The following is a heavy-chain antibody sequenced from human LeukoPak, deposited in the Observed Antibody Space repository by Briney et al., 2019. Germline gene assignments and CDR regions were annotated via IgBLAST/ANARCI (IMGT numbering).Heavy chain of an antibody. CDR1: GGTFSSYA. V-gene: IGHV1-69*13. D-gene: IGHD2-2*01. CDR3: ASPLVPVASKPFDY. Sequence: SVKVSCKASGGTFSSYAISWVRQAPGQGLEWMGGIIPILGTANYAQKFQGRVTITADESTSTAYMELSSLRSEDTAVYYCASPLVPVASKPFDYWGQGTLVTVSS. J-gene: IGHJ4*02. CDR2: IIPILGTA.